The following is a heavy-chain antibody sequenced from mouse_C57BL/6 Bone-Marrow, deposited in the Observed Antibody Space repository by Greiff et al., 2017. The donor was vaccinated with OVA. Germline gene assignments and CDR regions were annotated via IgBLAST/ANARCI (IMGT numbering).Heavy chain of an antibody. CDR3: ARSRYYYGSSYYFDY. V-gene: IGHV5-6*01. CDR2: ISSGGSYT. Sequence: EVQRVESGGDLVKPGGSLKLSCAASGFTFSSYGMSWVRQTPDKRLEWVATISSGGSYTYYPDSVKGRFTISRDNAKNTLYLQMSSLKSEDTAMYYCARSRYYYGSSYYFDYWGQGTTLTVSS. J-gene: IGHJ2*01. CDR1: GFTFSSYG. D-gene: IGHD1-1*01.